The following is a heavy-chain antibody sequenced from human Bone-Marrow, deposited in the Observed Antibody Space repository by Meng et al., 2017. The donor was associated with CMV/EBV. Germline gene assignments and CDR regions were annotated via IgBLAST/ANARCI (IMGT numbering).Heavy chain of an antibody. CDR3: APDPSPRHGLGWFDP. V-gene: IGHV3-23*01. D-gene: IGHD5-24*01. Sequence: GGSLRLSCAASGFTFSSYAMSWVRQAPGKGLEWVSAISGSGGSTYYADAVKGRFTISRDDSKDTLYLQMYSLRPEDTGVYYCAPDPSPRHGLGWFDPRGQGTLVTVSS. J-gene: IGHJ5*02. CDR1: GFTFSSYA. CDR2: ISGSGGST.